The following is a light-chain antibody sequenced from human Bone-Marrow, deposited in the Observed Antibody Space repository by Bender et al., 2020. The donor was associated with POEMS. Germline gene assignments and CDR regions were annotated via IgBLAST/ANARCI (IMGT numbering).Light chain of an antibody. CDR2: EDS. CDR3: QVWDNNNNRVI. Sequence: SYELTQPPSVSVSPGQTARITCSGDALPKKYPYWYQQKSGQAPVLVIYEDSKRPSGIPERFSGSSSGTMATLTISRVEVGDEADYYCQVWDNNNNRVIFGGGTRLTVL. CDR1: ALPKKY. V-gene: IGLV3-10*01. J-gene: IGLJ2*01.